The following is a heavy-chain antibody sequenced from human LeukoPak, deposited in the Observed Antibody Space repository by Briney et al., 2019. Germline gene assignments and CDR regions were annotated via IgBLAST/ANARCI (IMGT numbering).Heavy chain of an antibody. CDR1: GFTFSSYS. CDR3: ARVFRDYDGERYLDY. D-gene: IGHD4-17*01. V-gene: IGHV3-48*02. CDR2: ISSSSSTI. Sequence: GGSLRLSCAASGFTFSSYSMNWVRQAPGKGLEWVSYISSSSSTIYYADSVKGRFTISRDNAKNSLYLQMNSLRDEDTAVYYCARVFRDYDGERYLDYWGQGTLVTVSS. J-gene: IGHJ4*02.